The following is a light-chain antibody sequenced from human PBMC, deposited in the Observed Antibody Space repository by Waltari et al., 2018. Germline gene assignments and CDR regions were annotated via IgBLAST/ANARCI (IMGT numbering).Light chain of an antibody. CDR3: QQRNTWPRT. Sequence: EIFLTQSPATLSVSAGERAALSCRASQSVGTSLAWYQHRAGQAPRLLIYDASKRAAGIPARFSGRGSGTDFTHVIDTLEPEDFAVYYCQQRNTWPRTFGQGTKVEI. V-gene: IGKV3-11*01. J-gene: IGKJ1*01. CDR1: QSVGTS. CDR2: DAS.